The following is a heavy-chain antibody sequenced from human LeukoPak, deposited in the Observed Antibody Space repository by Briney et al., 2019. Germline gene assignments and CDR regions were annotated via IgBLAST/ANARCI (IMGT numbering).Heavy chain of an antibody. V-gene: IGHV4-34*01. CDR2: INHSGST. J-gene: IGHJ4*02. CDR1: GGSFSGYY. CDR3: ARSRSGGSCPGVY. D-gene: IGHD2-15*01. Sequence: SETLSLTCAVYGGSFSGYYWSWIRQPPGKGLEWIGEINHSGSTNYNPSLKSRVTISVDTSKNQFSLKLSSVTAADTAVYYCARSRSGGSCPGVYWGQGTLVTVSP.